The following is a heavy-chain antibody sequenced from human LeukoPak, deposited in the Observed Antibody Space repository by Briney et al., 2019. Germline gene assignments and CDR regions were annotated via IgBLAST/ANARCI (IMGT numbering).Heavy chain of an antibody. CDR3: ARQMLWFRGLDV. D-gene: IGHD5-18*01. Sequence: SETLSLTCTVSGGSISSTDYYWGWIRQSPGKGLEWTGSIHYSGSTYHNPSLKSRVTISVDTSKNQFSLKLRSVTAADTAVYCCARQMLWFRGLDVWGQGTTVSVPS. CDR1: GGSISSTDYY. V-gene: IGHV4-39*01. J-gene: IGHJ6*02. CDR2: IHYSGST.